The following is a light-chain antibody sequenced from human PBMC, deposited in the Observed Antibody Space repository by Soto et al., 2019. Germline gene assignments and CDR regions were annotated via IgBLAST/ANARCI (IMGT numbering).Light chain of an antibody. CDR3: QQYGSSPLT. V-gene: IGKV3-20*01. Sequence: EIVFTQSPGTLSFSPGERATLSCRASQSVSGSYVAWYQQKPGQAPRLLIYGASGRATGIPDRFSGSGSGTDFTLTISRLEPEDLAVYYCQQYGSSPLTLGGGTKVDIK. CDR2: GAS. CDR1: QSVSGSY. J-gene: IGKJ4*01.